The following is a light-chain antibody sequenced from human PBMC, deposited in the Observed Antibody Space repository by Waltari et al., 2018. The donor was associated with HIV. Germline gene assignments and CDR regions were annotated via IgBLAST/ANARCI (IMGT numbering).Light chain of an antibody. Sequence: QSALTQPASVSGSLGQSISISCSGTSSDLGLYNLVSWYQGSPGKAPKLIIHEVSKRPSGVSDRFSGSKSGKTASLTISGLQAEDEADYYCCSYAGNSNYVFGTGTKVTVL. CDR2: EVS. CDR1: SSDLGLYNL. CDR3: CSYAGNSNYV. V-gene: IGLV2-23*02. J-gene: IGLJ1*01.